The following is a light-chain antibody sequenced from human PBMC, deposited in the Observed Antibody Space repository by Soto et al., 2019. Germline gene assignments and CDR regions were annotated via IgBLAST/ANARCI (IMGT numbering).Light chain of an antibody. CDR3: AAWDDSLNGLYV. CDR1: SSNIGSNT. J-gene: IGLJ1*01. CDR2: SNN. Sequence: QSVLTQPPSASGTPGQRVTISFSGSSSNIGSNTVNLYQQLPGTAPKLLIYSNNQRPSGVPDRFSGSKSGTSASLAISGLQSEDEADYYCAAWDDSLNGLYVFGTGTKVTVL. V-gene: IGLV1-44*01.